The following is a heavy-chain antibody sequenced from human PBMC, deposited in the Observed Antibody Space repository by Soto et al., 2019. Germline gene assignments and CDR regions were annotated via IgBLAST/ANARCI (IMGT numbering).Heavy chain of an antibody. V-gene: IGHV3-23*01. D-gene: IGHD2-2*01. CDR2: ISGSGGST. CDR3: AKDLLIVVVPAAMGCLDY. Sequence: PGGSLRLSCAASGFTFSSYAMSWVRQAPGKGLEWVSAISGSGGSTYYADSVKGRFTISRDNSKNTLYLQMNSLRAEDTAVYYCAKDLLIVVVPAAMGCLDYWGQGTLVTVSS. J-gene: IGHJ4*02. CDR1: GFTFSSYA.